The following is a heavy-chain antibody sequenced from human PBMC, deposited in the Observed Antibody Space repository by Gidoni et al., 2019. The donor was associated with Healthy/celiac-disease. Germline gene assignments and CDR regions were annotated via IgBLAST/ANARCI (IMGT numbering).Heavy chain of an antibody. CDR1: GVTFSSYA. CDR2: IIPIFGTA. J-gene: IGHJ3*02. V-gene: IGHV1-69*01. CDR3: ARENNWNYSNDAFDI. Sequence: QVQLVQSGAEVTKPGSSVKVACKASGVTFSSYAISWVRQAPGHGLEWMGGIIPIFGTANYAQKFQGRVTITADESTSTAYMELSSLRSEDTAVYYCARENNWNYSNDAFDIWGQGTMVTVSS. D-gene: IGHD1-1*01.